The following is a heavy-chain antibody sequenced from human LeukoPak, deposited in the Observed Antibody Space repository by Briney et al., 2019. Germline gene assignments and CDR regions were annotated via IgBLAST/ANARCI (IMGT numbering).Heavy chain of an antibody. CDR3: ARVSMVRVNMDV. Sequence: SETLSLSCAVSGVSLSSGSYYCSWVRQPAGKGLEWVGRIYTSGSTNYNPSLKSRVTISVATSKNQFSLKLSSVTAADTAVYYCARVSMVRVNMDVWGKGTTVTISS. CDR2: IYTSGST. CDR1: GVSLSSGSYY. J-gene: IGHJ6*03. V-gene: IGHV4-61*02. D-gene: IGHD3-10*01.